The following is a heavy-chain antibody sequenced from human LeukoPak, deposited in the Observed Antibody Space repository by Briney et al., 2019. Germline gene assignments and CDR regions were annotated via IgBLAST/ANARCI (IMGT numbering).Heavy chain of an antibody. Sequence: PGGSLRLSCAASGFTFSSYAMSWVRQAPGKGLEWVSAISGSGGSTYYADSVKGRFTISRDNSKNMLYLQMNSLRAEDTAVYYCAKDNTRSLVRGVIIAWGQGTLVTVSS. CDR2: ISGSGGST. J-gene: IGHJ5*02. V-gene: IGHV3-23*01. D-gene: IGHD3-10*01. CDR3: AKDNTRSLVRGVIIA. CDR1: GFTFSSYA.